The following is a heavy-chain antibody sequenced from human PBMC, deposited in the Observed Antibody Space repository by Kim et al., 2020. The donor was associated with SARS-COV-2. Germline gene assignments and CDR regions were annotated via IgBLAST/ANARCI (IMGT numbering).Heavy chain of an antibody. CDR3: ARPQYPTYYYDSSGAFDY. CDR1: GGSISSSSYY. J-gene: IGHJ4*02. V-gene: IGHV4-39*01. D-gene: IGHD3-22*01. Sequence: SETLSLTCTVSGGSISSSSYYWGWIRQPPGKGLEWIGSIYYSGSTYYNPSLKSRVTISVDTSKNQFSLKLSSVTAADTAGYYCARPQYPTYYYDSSGAFDYWGQGTLVTVSS. CDR2: IYYSGST.